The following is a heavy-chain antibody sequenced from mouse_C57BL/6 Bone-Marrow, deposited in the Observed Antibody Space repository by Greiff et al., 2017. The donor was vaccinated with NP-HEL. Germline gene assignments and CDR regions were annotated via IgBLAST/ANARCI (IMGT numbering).Heavy chain of an antibody. D-gene: IGHD1-1*01. J-gene: IGHJ1*03. CDR2: IYPGSGST. Sequence: QVQLQQPGAELVKPGASVKMSCKASGYTFTSYWITWVKQRPGQGLEWIGDIYPGSGSTNYNEKFKSKATLTVDTSSSTAYMQLSSLTSADAAVEYCAREGYYGSDWYFDVWGKGTTLTVSS. V-gene: IGHV1-55*01. CDR3: AREGYYGSDWYFDV. CDR1: GYTFTSYW.